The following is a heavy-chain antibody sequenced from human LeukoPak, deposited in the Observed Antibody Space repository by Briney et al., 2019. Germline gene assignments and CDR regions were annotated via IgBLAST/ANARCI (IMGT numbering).Heavy chain of an antibody. CDR2: SYYSGST. CDR1: GGSMSSHY. Sequence: PSETLALTCTVSGGSMSSHYWSWIRQPPGKGLEWIGYSYYSGSTNYNPSLKSRVTISVDTSKNQFSLKLSSVTAADTAVYYCARRRYYYGSGNYYYYYYMDVWGKGTTVTVSS. J-gene: IGHJ6*03. CDR3: ARRRYYYGSGNYYYYYYMDV. D-gene: IGHD3-10*01. V-gene: IGHV4-59*11.